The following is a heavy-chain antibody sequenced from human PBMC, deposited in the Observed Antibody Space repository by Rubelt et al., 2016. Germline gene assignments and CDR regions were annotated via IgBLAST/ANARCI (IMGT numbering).Heavy chain of an antibody. CDR3: VRASDYVNDGLYWDYFDY. Sequence: QVQLVESGGGVVQPGRSLRLSCAASGFTFSRYGMYWVRQAPGKGLEWVAVIWYDGSQKHYADSVKGRFTISRDNSNNMLFWEKNTLRAEDTVWDYGVRASDYVNDGLYWDYFDYWGQGTLATVSS. J-gene: IGHJ4*02. CDR1: GFTFSRYG. CDR2: IWYDGSQK. V-gene: IGHV3-33*01. D-gene: IGHD4/OR15-4a*01.